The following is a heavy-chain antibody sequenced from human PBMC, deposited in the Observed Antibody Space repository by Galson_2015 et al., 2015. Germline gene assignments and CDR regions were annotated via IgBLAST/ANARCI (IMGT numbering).Heavy chain of an antibody. CDR3: ERDLGRYSSGWAVYDY. V-gene: IGHV3-30*16. J-gene: IGHJ4*02. CDR2: ISYDGSNK. CDR1: GFTFSSYA. D-gene: IGHD6-19*01. Sequence: SLRLSCKASGFTFSSYAMHWVRQAPGQGLEWVAVISYDGSNKYYADSVKGRVTMTRDNSKNTMYVQMNSLRSEDTAVYYCERDLGRYSSGWAVYDYWGQGTLVTVSS.